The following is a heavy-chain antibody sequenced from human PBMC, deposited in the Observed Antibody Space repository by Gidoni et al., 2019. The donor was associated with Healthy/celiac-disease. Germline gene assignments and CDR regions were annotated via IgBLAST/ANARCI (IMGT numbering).Heavy chain of an antibody. Sequence: QVQRVESGGGVVQPGRSLRLSCAASGFTFSSYAIHWGRQAPGKGLEWVAVISYDGSNKYYADSVKGRFTISRDNSKNTLYLQMNSLRAEDTAVYYCASVWSRTFDIWGQGTMVTVSS. CDR1: GFTFSSYA. V-gene: IGHV3-30*01. CDR3: ASVWSRTFDI. D-gene: IGHD2-8*02. J-gene: IGHJ3*02. CDR2: ISYDGSNK.